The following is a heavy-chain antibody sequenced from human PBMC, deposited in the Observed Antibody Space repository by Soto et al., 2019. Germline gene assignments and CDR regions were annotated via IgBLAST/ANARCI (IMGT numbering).Heavy chain of an antibody. V-gene: IGHV1-18*01. J-gene: IGHJ5*02. CDR1: GYTFTSYG. Sequence: QVQLVQSGAEVKKPGASVKVSCKASGYTFTSYGISWVRQAPGQGLEWMGWISAYNGNTNYAQKLQGRVTMTTDTSTSTAYMELRILRSDDTAVYYCARKLYDFWSGYYEGAWFDPWGQGTLVTVSS. D-gene: IGHD3-3*01. CDR3: ARKLYDFWSGYYEGAWFDP. CDR2: ISAYNGNT.